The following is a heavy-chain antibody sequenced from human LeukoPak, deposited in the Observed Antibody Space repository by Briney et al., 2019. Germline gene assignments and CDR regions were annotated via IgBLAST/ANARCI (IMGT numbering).Heavy chain of an antibody. V-gene: IGHV1-2*02. J-gene: IGHJ4*02. CDR3: ARGLQLWLKAPFDY. CDR2: INPNSGGT. D-gene: IGHD5-18*01. Sequence: GASVKVSCKASGYTFTGYYMHWVRQAPGQGLEWMGWINPNSGGTNYAQKFQGRVTMTRDASISTAYMELSRLRSDDTAVYYCARGLQLWLKAPFDYWGQGTLVTVSS. CDR1: GYTFTGYY.